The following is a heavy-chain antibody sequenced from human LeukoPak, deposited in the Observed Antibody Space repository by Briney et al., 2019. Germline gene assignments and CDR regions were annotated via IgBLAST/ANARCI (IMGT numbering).Heavy chain of an antibody. CDR3: AKDWRENYDWSDP. Sequence: PGGSLRLSCAASGFTFSHYGMHWVRQAPGKGLEWVACIYPDINNKEYADSVKGRFIISRDNSKDTLFLQMNSLRVEDTAVYYCAKDWRENYDWSDPWGQGTLVTVSS. CDR1: GFTFSHYG. J-gene: IGHJ5*02. D-gene: IGHD3-16*01. V-gene: IGHV3-30*02. CDR2: IYPDINNK.